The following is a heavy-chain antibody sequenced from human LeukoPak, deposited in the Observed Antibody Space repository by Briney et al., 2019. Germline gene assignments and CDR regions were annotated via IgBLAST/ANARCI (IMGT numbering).Heavy chain of an antibody. CDR2: ISSNGGST. V-gene: IGHV3-64*01. CDR3: ARLTIFPGGFDP. CDR1: GFTFSSHA. Sequence: GGSLRLSCAASGFTFSSHAMHWVRQAPGKGLEYVSAISSNGGSTYYANSVKGRFTISRDNSKNTLYLQMGSLRAEDMAVYYCARLTIFPGGFDPWGQGTLVTVSS. J-gene: IGHJ5*02. D-gene: IGHD3-9*01.